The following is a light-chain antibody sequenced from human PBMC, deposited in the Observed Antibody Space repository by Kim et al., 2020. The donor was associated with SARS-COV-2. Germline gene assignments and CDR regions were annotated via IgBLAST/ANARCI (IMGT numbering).Light chain of an antibody. CDR3: QSYNRDNVL. CDR2: EDD. J-gene: IGLJ2*01. V-gene: IGLV6-57*03. CDR1: SGSSVDNY. Sequence: GTTVTSPCTRSSGSSVDNYAPWYQQRPGGAPTTVIYEDDQRPSGVSDRFSGSIDNSSNSASLTISGLRTEDEADYYCQSYNRDNVLFGGGTQLTVL.